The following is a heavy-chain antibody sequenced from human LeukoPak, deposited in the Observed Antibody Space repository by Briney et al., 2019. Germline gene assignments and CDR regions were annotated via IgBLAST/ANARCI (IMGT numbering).Heavy chain of an antibody. J-gene: IGHJ4*02. Sequence: GESLRLSCVASGFSFSSYGMHWVRQAPGKGLEWVAGILYDGVNRYYANFVKGRFTVSRDTSENTLYLQMSSLRGDDTAVYYCAKDVGKWESLHFFDYWGQGTLVTVSS. CDR2: ILYDGVNR. CDR1: GFSFSSYG. V-gene: IGHV3-33*03. D-gene: IGHD1-26*01. CDR3: AKDVGKWESLHFFDY.